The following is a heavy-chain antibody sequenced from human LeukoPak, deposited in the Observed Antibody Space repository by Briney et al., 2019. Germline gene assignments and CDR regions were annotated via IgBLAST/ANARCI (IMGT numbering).Heavy chain of an antibody. Sequence: SETLSLTCAVYGGSFSGYYWSWIRQPPGKGLEWIGEINHSGSTNYNPSLKSRVTISVDTSKNQFSLKLSSVTAADTAVYYCARPSYSNWFDPWGQGTLVTVSS. J-gene: IGHJ5*02. CDR3: ARPSYSNWFDP. D-gene: IGHD2-21*01. V-gene: IGHV4-34*01. CDR2: INHSGST. CDR1: GGSFSGYY.